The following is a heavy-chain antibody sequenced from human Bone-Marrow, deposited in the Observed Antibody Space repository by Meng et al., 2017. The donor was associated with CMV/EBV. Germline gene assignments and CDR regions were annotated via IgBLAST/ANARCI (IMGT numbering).Heavy chain of an antibody. J-gene: IGHJ3*02. CDR3: ARVGYCSSTSCYTHAFDI. CDR1: GFTFDYYG. CDR2: IRHDGSNK. V-gene: IGHV3-30*02. Sequence: GESLKISCTASGFTFDYYGMHWVRQPPGKGLEWVAFIRHDGSNKFYRDSVRGRFTISRDNSKNTLYLQMSSLRAEDTALYYCARVGYCSSTSCYTHAFDIWGQGTMVTVSS. D-gene: IGHD2-2*02.